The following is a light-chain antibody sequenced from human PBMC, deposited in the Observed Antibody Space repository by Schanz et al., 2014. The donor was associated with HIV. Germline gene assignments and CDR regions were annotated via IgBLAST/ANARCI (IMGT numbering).Light chain of an antibody. CDR1: NSDVGDYYY. CDR2: DVS. CDR3: SSYTSSSTRV. J-gene: IGLJ2*01. Sequence: QSALTQPRSVSGSPGQSVTISCTGTNSDVGDYYYVSWYQHHPGRAPKLMIYDVSFRPSGVPDRFSGSKSGNTASLTISGLRAEDETDYYCSSYTSSSTRVFGGGTKLTVL. V-gene: IGLV2-11*01.